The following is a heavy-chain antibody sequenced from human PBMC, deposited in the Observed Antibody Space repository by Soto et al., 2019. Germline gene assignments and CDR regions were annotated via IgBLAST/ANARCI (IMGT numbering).Heavy chain of an antibody. CDR2: ISGSGSRT. CDR3: SKGRRGGISSPRDL. D-gene: IGHD2-2*01. Sequence: EMQLLETGGAVVPPGESLRLSCAASGFTFSHFAMSWVRQRPGKGLEWISGISGSGSRTYDADSVQGRFSIDRDNPKSNLYLQMDSLPVADTDVYYCSKGRRGGISSPRDLWGEGTLVTVSS. CDR1: GFTFSHFA. J-gene: IGHJ1*01. V-gene: IGHV3-23*01.